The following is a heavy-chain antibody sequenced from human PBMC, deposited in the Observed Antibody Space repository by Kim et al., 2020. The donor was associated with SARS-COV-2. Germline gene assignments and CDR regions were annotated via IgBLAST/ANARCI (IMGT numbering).Heavy chain of an antibody. V-gene: IGHV4-61*01. CDR2: FYYSGST. J-gene: IGHJ6*02. CDR1: GGSVSSGSYY. D-gene: IGHD6-13*01. Sequence: SETLSLTCTVSGGSVSSGSYYWSWIRQPPGKGLEWIGYFYYSGSTNYNPSLKSRVTISVDTSKNQFSLKLSSVTAADTAVYYCARDQSSSSWYLCGMDVWGQGTTVTVSS. CDR3: ARDQSSSSWYLCGMDV.